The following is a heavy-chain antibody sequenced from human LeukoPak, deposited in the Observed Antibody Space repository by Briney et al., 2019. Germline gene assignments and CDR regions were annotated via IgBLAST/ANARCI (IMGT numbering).Heavy chain of an antibody. J-gene: IGHJ4*02. CDR2: INAGNGNT. CDR1: GYTFTSYA. V-gene: IGHV1-3*01. D-gene: IGHD1-26*01. Sequence: GASVTVSCKASGYTFTSYAMHWVRQAPGQRLEWMGWINAGNGNTKYSQKFQGRVTITRDTSASTAYMELSSLRSEDTAVYYCATGVGAQYYFDYWGQGTLVTVSS. CDR3: ATGVGAQYYFDY.